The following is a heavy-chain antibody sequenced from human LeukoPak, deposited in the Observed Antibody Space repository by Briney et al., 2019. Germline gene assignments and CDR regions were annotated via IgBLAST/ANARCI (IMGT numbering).Heavy chain of an antibody. CDR3: ARDRDQLRYFDWSLDY. J-gene: IGHJ4*02. CDR2: ISSSSSYI. Sequence: PGGSLRLSRAASGFTFSSYSMNWVRQAPGKGPEWVSSISSSSSYIYYADSVKGRFTISRDNAKNSLYLQMNSLRAEDTAVYYCARDRDQLRYFDWSLDYWGQGTLVTVSS. V-gene: IGHV3-21*01. CDR1: GFTFSSYS. D-gene: IGHD3-9*01.